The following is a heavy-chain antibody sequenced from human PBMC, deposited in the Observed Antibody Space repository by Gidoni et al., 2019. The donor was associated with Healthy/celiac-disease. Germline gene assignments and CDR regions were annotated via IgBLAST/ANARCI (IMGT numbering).Heavy chain of an antibody. CDR1: GGSISSSSYY. Sequence: QLQLQESGPGLVKPSETLSLTCTVSGGSISSSSYYWGWIRQPPGKGLEWIGSIYYSGSTYYNPSLKSRVTISVDTSKNQFSLKLSSVTAADTAVYYCARHPLPGYSYGHVDYWGQGTLVTVSS. CDR2: IYYSGST. CDR3: ARHPLPGYSYGHVDY. D-gene: IGHD5-18*01. V-gene: IGHV4-39*01. J-gene: IGHJ4*02.